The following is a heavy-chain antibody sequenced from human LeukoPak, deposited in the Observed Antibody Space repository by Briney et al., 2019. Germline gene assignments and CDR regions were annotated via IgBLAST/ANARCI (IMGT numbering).Heavy chain of an antibody. D-gene: IGHD3-10*01. CDR3: ARVYGSGNFDY. Sequence: SETLSLTCTVSGGSITSHYWSWIRQPAGKGPEWIGRMYSSGSANYNPSLKSRVTMSVDTSKNQFSLKVSSVTAADTAVYYCARVYGSGNFDYWGQGTLVTVSS. J-gene: IGHJ4*02. CDR1: GGSITSHY. V-gene: IGHV4-4*07. CDR2: MYSSGSA.